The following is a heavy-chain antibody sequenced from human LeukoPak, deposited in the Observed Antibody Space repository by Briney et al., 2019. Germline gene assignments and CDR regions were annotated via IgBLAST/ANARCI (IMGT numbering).Heavy chain of an antibody. V-gene: IGHV3-11*04. CDR2: ISSSGSTI. CDR1: GFTFSDYY. D-gene: IGHD6-13*01. CDR3: ARPRTTYSRYYYYYMDV. J-gene: IGHJ6*03. Sequence: GGSLRLSCAASGFTFSDYYMSWIRQAPGKGLEWLSYISSSGSTIYYADSVKGRFTISRDNAKNSLYLQMNSLRAEDTAVYYCARPRTTYSRYYYYYMDVWGKGTTVTVSS.